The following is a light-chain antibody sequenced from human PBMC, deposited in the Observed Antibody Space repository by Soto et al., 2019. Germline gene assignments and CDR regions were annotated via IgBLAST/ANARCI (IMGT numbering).Light chain of an antibody. CDR1: SSNIGAGYD. V-gene: IGLV1-40*01. CDR2: GNN. Sequence: QSVLTQPPSVSGAPGQRVTISCTGSSSNIGAGYDVHCYQQVPGTAPKLLIYGNNNRPSGVPDRFSGSKSGTSASLAITGLQAEDEADYYCQSYDSSLSGSVFGGGTKLTVL. CDR3: QSYDSSLSGSV. J-gene: IGLJ2*01.